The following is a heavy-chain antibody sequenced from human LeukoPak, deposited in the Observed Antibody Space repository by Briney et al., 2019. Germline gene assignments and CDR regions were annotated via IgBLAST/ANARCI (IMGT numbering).Heavy chain of an antibody. J-gene: IGHJ4*02. CDR1: GFTVSSNY. CDR3: AKGQELDDGVFDA. CDR2: IYSGGST. Sequence: GGSLRLSCAASGFTVSSNYMSWVRQAPGKGLEWVSVIYSGGSTYNAESVKGRFTISRDNSKNTVYLELNSLRVEDTAIYYCAKGQELDDGVFDAWGQGTLVTVSS. V-gene: IGHV3-53*01. D-gene: IGHD1-1*01.